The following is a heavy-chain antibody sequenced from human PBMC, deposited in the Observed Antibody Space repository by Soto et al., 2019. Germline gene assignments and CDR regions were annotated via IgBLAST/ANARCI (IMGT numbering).Heavy chain of an antibody. Sequence: ASVKVSCPASGYTFTGHYLHWVRQAPGRGLEWMGWINPSTGGTNFAQKFQGRVTMTSDTSIRTVYLELSSLRSDDTAVYYCGSDLMGSVGARRFAVWGKGTQVRVSS. CDR3: GSDLMGSVGARRFAV. V-gene: IGHV1-2*02. CDR1: GYTFTGHY. J-gene: IGHJ4*02. CDR2: INPSTGGT. D-gene: IGHD3-10*01.